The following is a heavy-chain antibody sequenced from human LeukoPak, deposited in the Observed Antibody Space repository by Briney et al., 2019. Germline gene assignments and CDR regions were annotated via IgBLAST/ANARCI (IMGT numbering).Heavy chain of an antibody. V-gene: IGHV3-30*02. CDR2: IRYHGSDK. J-gene: IGHJ6*03. CDR3: ARAHPYYYDSSPYYMDV. D-gene: IGHD3-22*01. CDR1: GFTFSGSG. Sequence: GESLRLSCAASGFTFSGSGMHWARQAPGKGLEWVAFIRYHGSDKFYADSVKGRFTISRDNSKNTVYLQMNSLRAEDTAVYYCARAHPYYYDSSPYYMDVWGKGTTVTISS.